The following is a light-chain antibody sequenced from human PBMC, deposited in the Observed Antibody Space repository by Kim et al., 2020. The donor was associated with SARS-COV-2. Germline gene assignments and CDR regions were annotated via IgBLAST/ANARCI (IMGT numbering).Light chain of an antibody. J-gene: IGKJ4*01. V-gene: IGKV1-39*01. Sequence: DIQMTQSPSSLSASVGDRVTITCRASQTVSNYLNWYQQKPAKTPKLLIYAASSLQSGVPSRFSGSGSGTDFTLTISSLQPEDFATYYCQQSYSIPLTFGGVTKVDIK. CDR2: AAS. CDR3: QQSYSIPLT. CDR1: QTVSNY.